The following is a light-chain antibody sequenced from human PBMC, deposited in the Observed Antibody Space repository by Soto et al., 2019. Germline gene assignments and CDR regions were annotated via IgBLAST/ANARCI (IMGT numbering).Light chain of an antibody. CDR2: DAS. J-gene: IGKJ4*01. V-gene: IGKV3-11*01. CDR3: QQRSNWRVT. CDR1: QSVNIY. Sequence: EIVLTQSPATLSLSPGERATLSCRASQSVNIYLAWYQQKPGQAPRLLIYDASNMATGIPDRFSGSGSGTDFTLTISSLEPEDISVYYCQQRSNWRVTFGGGTKVEIK.